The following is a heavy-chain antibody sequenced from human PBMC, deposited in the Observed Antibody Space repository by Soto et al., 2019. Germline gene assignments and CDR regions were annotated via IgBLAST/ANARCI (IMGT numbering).Heavy chain of an antibody. Sequence: PGGSLRLSCAASGFTFRNYGMNWVRQAPGKGLEWVSYIGIGSSTKYYADSVKGRFTISRDNAKNSLYLQMNSLRAEDTAVYYCARDQLYFYYICGSPLNAFSVWGQRTMVPVSS. CDR3: ARDQLYFYYICGSPLNAFSV. D-gene: IGHD3-22*01. V-gene: IGHV3-48*01. CDR2: IGIGSSTK. CDR1: GFTFRNYG. J-gene: IGHJ3*01.